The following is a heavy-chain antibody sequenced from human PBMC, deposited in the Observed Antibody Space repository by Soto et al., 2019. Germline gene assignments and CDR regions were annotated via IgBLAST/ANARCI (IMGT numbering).Heavy chain of an antibody. CDR3: ARDHHRYSGYDYVDY. J-gene: IGHJ4*02. V-gene: IGHV3-11*05. Sequence: QVQLVESGGGLVKPGGSLRLSCAAAGFTFSDYYMSWIRQAPGKGLEWVSYISSSSSYTNYADSVKGRFTISRDNAKNSLYLQMNSLRAEYTALYYCARDHHRYSGYDYVDYWGQGTLVTVSS. CDR1: GFTFSDYY. D-gene: IGHD5-12*01. CDR2: ISSSSSYT.